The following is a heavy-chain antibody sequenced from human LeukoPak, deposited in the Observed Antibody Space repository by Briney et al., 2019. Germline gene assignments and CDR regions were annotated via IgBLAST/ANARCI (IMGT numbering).Heavy chain of an antibody. CDR3: ARDLSSSWYPPYYYYGMDV. CDR2: IKQDGSEK. CDR1: GFTFSSYW. V-gene: IGHV3-7*01. Sequence: GGSLRLSCAASGFTFSSYWMSWVRQAPGKGLEWVANIKQDGSEKYYVDSVKGRFTISRDNAKNSLYLQMNSLRAEDTAVYYCARDLSSSWYPPYYYYGMDVWGQGTTVTVSS. D-gene: IGHD6-13*01. J-gene: IGHJ6*02.